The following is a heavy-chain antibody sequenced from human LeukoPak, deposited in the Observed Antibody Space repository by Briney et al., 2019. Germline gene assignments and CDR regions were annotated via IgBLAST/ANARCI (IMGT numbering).Heavy chain of an antibody. CDR2: ISGSGGST. CDR1: GFTFSSYA. V-gene: IGHV3-23*01. D-gene: IGHD6-13*01. CDR3: AKDRESISSSRGNFDY. Sequence: GGSLRLSCAASGFTFSSYAMSWVRQAPGKGLEWVSAISGSGGSTYYADSVKGRFTISRDNSKNTLYLQMNSLRAEDTAVYYCAKDRESISSSRGNFDYWGQGTLVTVSS. J-gene: IGHJ4*02.